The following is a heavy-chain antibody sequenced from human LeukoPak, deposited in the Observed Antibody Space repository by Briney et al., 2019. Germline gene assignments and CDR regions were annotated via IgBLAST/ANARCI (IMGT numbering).Heavy chain of an antibody. CDR3: ARASFYQLVVDY. CDR1: GYTFTNYY. Sequence: ASVKVSCKASGYTFTNYYIHWVRQAPGQGLEWMGIINPSGGSTSYAQKFQGRVTMTRDTSTSTVYMELSSLRSEDTAVYYCARASFYQLVVDYWGQGTLVTVSS. V-gene: IGHV1-46*01. J-gene: IGHJ4*02. CDR2: INPSGGST. D-gene: IGHD6-6*01.